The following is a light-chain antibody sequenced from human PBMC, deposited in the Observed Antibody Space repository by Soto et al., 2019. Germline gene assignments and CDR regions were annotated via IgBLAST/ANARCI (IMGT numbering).Light chain of an antibody. CDR3: QQWGT. CDR1: QSVSSSY. V-gene: IGKV3-20*01. J-gene: IGKJ1*01. CDR2: GAT. Sequence: EIVLTQSPGTLSLSPGERATLSCRASQSVSSSYLAWYQQKPGQAHRLLIYGATSMATGIPDRFSGSGSGTDFTLTISRLEPEDFAVYYCQQWGTFGQGTKVEIK.